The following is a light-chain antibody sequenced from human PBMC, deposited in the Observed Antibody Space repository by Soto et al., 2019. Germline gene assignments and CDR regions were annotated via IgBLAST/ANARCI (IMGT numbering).Light chain of an antibody. Sequence: DIQMTKFLPTLPPFFEDGAPIICGAGRGIGRGLAWYHRKPGKAPKLLIYDASSWESGVPSRFSGSGSGTDFTLTISGLQPNDFATYYCQQYNTYSRTFGQGTKVEIK. CDR1: RGIGRG. V-gene: IGKV1-5*02. CDR3: QQYNTYSRT. J-gene: IGKJ1*01. CDR2: DAS.